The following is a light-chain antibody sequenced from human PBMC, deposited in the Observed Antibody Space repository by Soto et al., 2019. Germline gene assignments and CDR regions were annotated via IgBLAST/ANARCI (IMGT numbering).Light chain of an antibody. V-gene: IGKV3-11*01. J-gene: IGKJ3*01. CDR3: QQSSSWPLT. CDR2: GAS. Sequence: EIVLTQSPATLSLSPGERGTLSCRASQSVGRYLAWYQQKPGQAPRLLMSGASNRATGIPARFTGSGSGTDFTLTISSLEPEDFAVYYCQQSSSWPLTFGPGTKVDI. CDR1: QSVGRY.